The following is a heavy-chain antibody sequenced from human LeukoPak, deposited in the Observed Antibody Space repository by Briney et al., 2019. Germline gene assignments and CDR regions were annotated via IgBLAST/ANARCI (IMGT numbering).Heavy chain of an antibody. CDR3: ARSRDGYNHAFDY. CDR1: GGSISSSRYY. Sequence: SETLSLTCTVSGGSISSSRYYWGWIRQPPGKGLEWIGSIYYSGSTYYNPSLKSRVTISVDTSKNQFSLKLSSVTAADTAVYYCARSRDGYNHAFDYWGQGTLVTVSS. J-gene: IGHJ4*02. V-gene: IGHV4-39*07. CDR2: IYYSGST. D-gene: IGHD5-24*01.